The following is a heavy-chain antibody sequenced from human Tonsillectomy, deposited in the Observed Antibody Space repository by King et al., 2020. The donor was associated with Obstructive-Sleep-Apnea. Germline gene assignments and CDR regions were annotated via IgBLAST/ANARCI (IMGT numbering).Heavy chain of an antibody. CDR1: GFTFSNYA. CDR3: AKAPVVPTAMEEYFQY. CDR2: ISASGDAT. D-gene: IGHD2-2*01. V-gene: IGHV3-23*04. J-gene: IGHJ1*01. Sequence: VQLVESGGGLVQSGGSLRLSCAGSGFTFSNYAMSWARQAPGKGLQWVSRISASGDATNYADSVKGRFTISRDNSKNTLYLHMKSLRAEDTAVYFCAKAPVVPTAMEEYFQYWGQGTLVTVSS.